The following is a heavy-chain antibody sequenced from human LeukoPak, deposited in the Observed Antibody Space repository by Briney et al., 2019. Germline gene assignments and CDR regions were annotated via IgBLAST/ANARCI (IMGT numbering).Heavy chain of an antibody. J-gene: IGHJ6*02. CDR1: GYTFTSYG. CDR3: ARDIAAPSDPYYYCGMDV. Sequence: ASVKVSCKASGYTFTSYGISWVRQAPGQGLEWMGWISAYNGNTNYAQKLQGRVTMTTDTSTSTAYMELRSLRSDDTAVYYCARDIAAPSDPYYYCGMDVWGQGTTVTVSS. V-gene: IGHV1-18*01. CDR2: ISAYNGNT. D-gene: IGHD6-13*01.